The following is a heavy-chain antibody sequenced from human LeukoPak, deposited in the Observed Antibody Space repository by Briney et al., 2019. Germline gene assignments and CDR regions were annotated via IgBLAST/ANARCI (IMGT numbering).Heavy chain of an antibody. CDR1: GFTFSSYG. V-gene: IGHV3-30*03. Sequence: PGGSLRLSCAASGFTFSSYGMPWVRQAPGKGLEWVAVISYDGSNKYYADSVKGRFTISRDNSKNTLYLQMNSLRAEDTAVYYCAREGKTGDFDYWGQGTLVTVSS. J-gene: IGHJ4*02. CDR2: ISYDGSNK. CDR3: AREGKTGDFDY.